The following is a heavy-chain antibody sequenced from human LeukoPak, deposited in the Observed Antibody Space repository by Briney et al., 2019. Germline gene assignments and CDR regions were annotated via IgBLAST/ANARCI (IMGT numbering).Heavy chain of an antibody. J-gene: IGHJ4*02. Sequence: SETLSLTCSVSGGSISNYYRNWLRQPAGKGLEWIGRIYASGSTNYNPSLKSRVTISMDKSKNHFSLNLKSVTAADTAFYYCARDFYGDDGHHPFDYWGQGIQVTVSS. V-gene: IGHV4-4*07. CDR1: GGSISNYY. CDR3: ARDFYGDDGHHPFDY. D-gene: IGHD2/OR15-2a*01. CDR2: IYASGST.